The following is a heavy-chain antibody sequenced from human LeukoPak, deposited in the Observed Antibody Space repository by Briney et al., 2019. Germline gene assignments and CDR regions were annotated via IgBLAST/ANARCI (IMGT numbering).Heavy chain of an antibody. J-gene: IGHJ4*02. CDR3: ARVTLTDRTNGVCSDY. CDR1: GFTFSLYS. V-gene: IGHV3-21*01. CDR2: IYSSSSFI. Sequence: GGSLRLSCAASGFTFSLYSMNWVRQAPGKGLEWVSSIYSSSSFIYYADSVKGRFTISRDNAKNSLYLQMNSLRAEDTAVYYCARVTLTDRTNGVCSDYWGQGTLVTVSS. D-gene: IGHD2-8*01.